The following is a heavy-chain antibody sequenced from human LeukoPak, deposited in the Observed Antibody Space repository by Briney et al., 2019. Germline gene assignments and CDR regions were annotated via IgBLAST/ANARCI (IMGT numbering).Heavy chain of an antibody. CDR1: GFTFDVYG. J-gene: IGHJ4*02. D-gene: IGHD1-26*01. CDR2: IRNDGSHI. CDR3: ARARGMGTTTGVAY. Sequence: PGGSLRLSCVASGFTFDVYGMHWVRQAPGKGLQWVAFIRNDGSHIYYADAVKGRFTISRDNSKNTVYLQMNSLRANDTAVYFCARARGMGTTTGVAYWGQGTLVTVSS. V-gene: IGHV3-30*02.